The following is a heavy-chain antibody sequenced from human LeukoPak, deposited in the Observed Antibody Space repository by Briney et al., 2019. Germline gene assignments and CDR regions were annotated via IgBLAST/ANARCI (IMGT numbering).Heavy chain of an antibody. CDR3: ARFYDTSGYSSTYSFDY. Sequence: PSQTLSLTCTVSGGSITSADFYWSWIRQPPGKGLEWIGYIHYSGTTYHNSSLKSRVTISGDTSKNQFSLKLTSVTAADTAVYYCARFYDTSGYSSTYSFDYWGQGTLVTVSS. V-gene: IGHV4-30-4*01. J-gene: IGHJ4*02. CDR1: GGSITSADFY. CDR2: IHYSGTT. D-gene: IGHD3-22*01.